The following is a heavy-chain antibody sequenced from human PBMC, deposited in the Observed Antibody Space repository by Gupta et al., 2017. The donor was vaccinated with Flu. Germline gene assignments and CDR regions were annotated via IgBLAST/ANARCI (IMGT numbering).Heavy chain of an antibody. Sequence: GWVRQPPGKGLEWIGSIYHNGDTYYNPSLKSRLTMSVDTPKNQVSLNLTSVTAADSAVHYCAAEYTGSSNSNSGQGTLVTFPS. J-gene: IGHJ4*02. V-gene: IGHV4-39*01. D-gene: IGHD6-6*01. CDR2: IYHNGDT. CDR3: AAEYTGSSNSN.